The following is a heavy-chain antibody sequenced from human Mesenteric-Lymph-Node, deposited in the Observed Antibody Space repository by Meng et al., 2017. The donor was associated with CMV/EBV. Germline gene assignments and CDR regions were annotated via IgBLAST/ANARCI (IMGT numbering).Heavy chain of an antibody. CDR1: GFTVSYNY. V-gene: IGHV3-66*01. CDR3: ARESVVTIFGVVISLNWFDP. D-gene: IGHD3-3*01. CDR2: IYSGTGT. J-gene: IGHJ5*02. Sequence: GGSLRLSCAASGFTVSYNYMTWVRQAPGKGLEWLSVIYSGTGTYYADSVKGRFTVSRDNAKNTLYLQMNSLRAEDTAVYYCARESVVTIFGVVISLNWFDPWGQGTLVTVSS.